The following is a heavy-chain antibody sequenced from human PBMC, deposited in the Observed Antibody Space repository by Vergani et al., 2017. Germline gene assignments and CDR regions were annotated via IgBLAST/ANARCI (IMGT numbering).Heavy chain of an antibody. J-gene: IGHJ4*02. D-gene: IGHD2-15*01. V-gene: IGHV3-30*01. CDR2: ISYDGSNK. Sequence: QVQLVESGGGVVQPGRSLRLSCAASGFTFSSYAMHWVRQAPGKGLEWVAVISYDGSNKYYADSVKGRFTISRDNSKNTLYLQMNSLRAEDTAVYYCARGGWGVVVVAATHFDYWGQGTLVTVSS. CDR3: ARGGWGVVVVAATHFDY. CDR1: GFTFSSYA.